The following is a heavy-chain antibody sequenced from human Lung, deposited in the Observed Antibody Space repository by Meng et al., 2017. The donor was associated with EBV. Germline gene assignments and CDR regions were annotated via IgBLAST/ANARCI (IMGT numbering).Heavy chain of an antibody. V-gene: IGHV4-4*07. J-gene: IGHJ4*02. Sequence: QVQLRESGPGLVKPSETLSLTCTLSGGFISTYYWSWIRQPAGKGLEYIGRIYTSEITDYNPSLKGRVTMSVDTSKNQFSLKLSSVTAADTAVYYCAVTRYCSGGSCFDYWGQGTLVTVSS. CDR3: AVTRYCSGGSCFDY. CDR1: GGFISTYY. CDR2: IYTSEIT. D-gene: IGHD2-15*01.